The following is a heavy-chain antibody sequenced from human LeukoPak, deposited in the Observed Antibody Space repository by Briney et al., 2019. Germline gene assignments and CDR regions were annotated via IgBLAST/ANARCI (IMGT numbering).Heavy chain of an antibody. D-gene: IGHD6-13*01. CDR3: ARGRGSSWYRDFQH. Sequence: SETLCLTCAVYGGSFSGYYWSWIRQPPGKGLEWIGEINHSGSTNYNPSLKSRVTISVDTSKNQFSLKLSSVTAADTAVYYCARGRGSSWYRDFQHWGQGTLVTVSS. CDR2: INHSGST. J-gene: IGHJ1*01. CDR1: GGSFSGYY. V-gene: IGHV4-34*01.